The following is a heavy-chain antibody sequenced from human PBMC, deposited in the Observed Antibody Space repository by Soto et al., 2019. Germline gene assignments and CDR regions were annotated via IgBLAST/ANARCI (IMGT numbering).Heavy chain of an antibody. CDR2: ISNNGDTA. V-gene: IGHV3-23*01. CDR3: AKSRVFIGAIVTLLDS. CDR1: GFTFSSYA. D-gene: IGHD3-16*02. Sequence: EVQLLESGGGLVQPGGSLTLSSATSGFTFSSYAMVWVRQAAEKGLEWVASISNNGDTAYYADSVKGRFTISRGNSENXLYLQMNGLRADDTALYFCAKSRVFIGAIVTLLDSWGQGTQVTVSS. J-gene: IGHJ4*02.